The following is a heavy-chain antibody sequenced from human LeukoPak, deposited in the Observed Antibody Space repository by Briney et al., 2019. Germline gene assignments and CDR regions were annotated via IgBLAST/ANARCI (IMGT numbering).Heavy chain of an antibody. J-gene: IGHJ4*02. CDR2: IHYSGST. CDR1: GGSISSSY. V-gene: IGHV4-59*08. CDR3: VRRNTRYYFDY. D-gene: IGHD1/OR15-1a*01. Sequence: PSETLSLTCTVSGGSISSSYWSWIRQPPGKGLEWIGYIHYSGSTNYNPSLKSRVTISVDTSKNQFSLKLSSVTAADTAVYYCVRRNTRYYFDYWGQGTLVTVSS.